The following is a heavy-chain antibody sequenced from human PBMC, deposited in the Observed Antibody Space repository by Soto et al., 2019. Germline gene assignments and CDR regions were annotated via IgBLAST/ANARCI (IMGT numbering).Heavy chain of an antibody. V-gene: IGHV1-69*13. J-gene: IGHJ6*02. CDR3: AREVIVVVPAAGSGDNYYYYGMDV. CDR2: IIPIFGTA. D-gene: IGHD2-2*01. Sequence: SVKVSCKASGGTFSSYAISWVRQAPGQGLEWMGGIIPIFGTANYAQKFQGRVTITADESTSTAYMELSSLRSEDTAVYYCAREVIVVVPAAGSGDNYYYYGMDVWGQGTTVTVSS. CDR1: GGTFSSYA.